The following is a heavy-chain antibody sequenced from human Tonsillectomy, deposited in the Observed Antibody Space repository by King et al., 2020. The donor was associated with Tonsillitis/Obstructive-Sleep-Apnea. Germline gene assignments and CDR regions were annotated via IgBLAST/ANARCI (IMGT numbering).Heavy chain of an antibody. CDR3: AKELYYDFTY. V-gene: IGHV3-23*04. J-gene: IGHJ4*02. Sequence: VQLVESGGGLVQPGGSLRLSCAASGFPFSSYAMSWVRRAPGKGLEWVSDISGSGGSTYYADSVKGRFTISRDNSKNTLYLQMNSLRAEDTALYYCAKELYYDFTYWGQGTLVTVSS. CDR1: GFPFSSYA. CDR2: ISGSGGST. D-gene: IGHD3-3*01.